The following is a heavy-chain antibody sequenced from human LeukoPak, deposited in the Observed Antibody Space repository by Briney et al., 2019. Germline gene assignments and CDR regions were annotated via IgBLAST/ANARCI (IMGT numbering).Heavy chain of an antibody. CDR2: IYSGGST. V-gene: IGHV3-66*01. Sequence: GGSLRLSCAASGLTVSSNYMSWVRQAPGKGLEWVSVIYSGGSTYYADSVKGRFTISRDNSKNTLYLQMNSLRAEDTAVYYCARVGAVTGTFDYWGQGTLVTVSS. D-gene: IGHD1-20*01. CDR3: ARVGAVTGTFDY. J-gene: IGHJ4*02. CDR1: GLTVSSNY.